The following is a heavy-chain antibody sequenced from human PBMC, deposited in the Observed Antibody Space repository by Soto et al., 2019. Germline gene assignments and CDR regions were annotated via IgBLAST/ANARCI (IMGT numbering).Heavy chain of an antibody. Sequence: QVQLVQSGAEVKKPGSSVKVSCKASGGTFSSYTISWVRQAPGQGLEWMGRIIPILGIANYAQKFQGRVTITADKSTSTAYMELSSLRSEDTAVYYCARYNGSSWGMDVWGQGTTVTVSS. CDR3: ARYNGSSWGMDV. CDR1: GGTFSSYT. V-gene: IGHV1-69*02. D-gene: IGHD6-13*01. CDR2: IIPILGIA. J-gene: IGHJ6*02.